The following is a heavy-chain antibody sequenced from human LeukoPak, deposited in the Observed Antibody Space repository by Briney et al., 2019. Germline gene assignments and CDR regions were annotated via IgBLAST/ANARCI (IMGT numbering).Heavy chain of an antibody. J-gene: IGHJ4*02. CDR3: ARGPHCSSTSCPRTRITGTLDY. CDR1: GFTFSSYW. V-gene: IGHV3-7*03. Sequence: PGGSLRLSCAASGFTFSSYWMSWVRQAPGKGLEWVANIKQDGSEKYYVDSVKGRFTISRDNAKNSLYLQMNSLRAEDTAVYYCARGPHCSSTSCPRTRITGTLDYWGQGTLVTVSS. CDR2: IKQDGSEK. D-gene: IGHD2-2*01.